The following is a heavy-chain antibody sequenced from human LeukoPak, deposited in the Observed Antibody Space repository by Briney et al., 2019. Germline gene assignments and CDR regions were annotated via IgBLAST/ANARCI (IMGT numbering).Heavy chain of an antibody. CDR1: GFTFSSYS. CDR2: ISSSSSYI. D-gene: IGHD1-26*01. Sequence: GGSLRLSCAASGFTFSSYSMNWVRQAPGKGLEWVSSISSSSSYIYYADLVKGRFTISRDNAKNSLYLQMNSLRAEDTAVYYCAREWELLGYYYYGMDVWGQGTTVTVSS. V-gene: IGHV3-21*01. CDR3: AREWELLGYYYYGMDV. J-gene: IGHJ6*02.